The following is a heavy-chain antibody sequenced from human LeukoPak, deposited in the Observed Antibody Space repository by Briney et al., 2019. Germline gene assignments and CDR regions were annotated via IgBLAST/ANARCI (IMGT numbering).Heavy chain of an antibody. CDR3: ARVDYDSSGYYSFDY. CDR1: GYTFTSYG. Sequence: ASVKVSCKASGYTFTSYGISWVRQAPGQGLEWMGWISAYNGNTNYAQKLQGRVTMTIDTSTSTAYMELRSLRSEDTAVYYCARVDYDSSGYYSFDYWGQGTLVTVSS. J-gene: IGHJ4*02. CDR2: ISAYNGNT. V-gene: IGHV1-18*01. D-gene: IGHD3-22*01.